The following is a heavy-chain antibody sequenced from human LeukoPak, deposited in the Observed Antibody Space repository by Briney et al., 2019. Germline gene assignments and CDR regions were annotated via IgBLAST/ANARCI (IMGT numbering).Heavy chain of an antibody. J-gene: IGHJ4*02. CDR3: ARDSSNPYSSGWYSFDY. V-gene: IGHV4-4*07. D-gene: IGHD6-19*01. CDR1: GGSISSYY. Sequence: SETLSLICTVSGGSISSYYWSWIRQPAGKGLEWIGRIYTSGSTNYNPSLKSRVAMSVDTSKNQFSLKLSSVTAADTAVYYCARDSSNPYSSGWYSFDYWGQGTLVTVSS. CDR2: IYTSGST.